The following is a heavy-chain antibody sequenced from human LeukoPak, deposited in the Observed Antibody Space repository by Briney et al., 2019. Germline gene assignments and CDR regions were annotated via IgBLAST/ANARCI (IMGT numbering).Heavy chain of an antibody. V-gene: IGHV5-51*01. D-gene: IGHD3-10*01. CDR1: GYRFSSYY. CDR3: ARLGVMVRGASDQITAFDI. Sequence: GESLQISFQASGYRFSSYYIGWVRQMPGKGLEWMGIMYSGDSDIRYSPSFEGQVTISVDKSTTTAYLQWSSLKASDSAIYYCARLGVMVRGASDQITAFDIWGQGTLVTISS. CDR2: MYSGDSDI. J-gene: IGHJ3*02.